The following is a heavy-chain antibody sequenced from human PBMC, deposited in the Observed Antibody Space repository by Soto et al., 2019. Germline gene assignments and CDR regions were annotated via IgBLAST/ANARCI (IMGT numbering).Heavy chain of an antibody. CDR3: ARGRDSGLYYVDY. CDR1: GFTFSNYD. V-gene: IGHV3-13*01. CDR2: ISTAGNT. D-gene: IGHD2-21*01. Sequence: EVQLVESGGDLVQPGGSLRLSCAASGFTFSNYDMHWVRQATGKGLEWVSTISTAGNTYSPGSVKGRFTISRENAKNSLYRQMNSLRVDDAAVYYCARGRDSGLYYVDYWCRGSLVSVSS. J-gene: IGHJ4*02.